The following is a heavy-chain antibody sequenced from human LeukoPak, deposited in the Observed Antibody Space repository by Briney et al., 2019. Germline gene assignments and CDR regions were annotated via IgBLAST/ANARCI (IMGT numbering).Heavy chain of an antibody. CDR1: GFTFSSYS. J-gene: IGHJ5*02. CDR2: ISSSSSYI. V-gene: IGHV3-21*01. D-gene: IGHD2-2*01. CDR3: ARDSSSPHWFDP. Sequence: GGSLRLSCAASGFTFSSYSMNWVRQAPGKGLEWVSSISSSSSYIYYADSVKGRFTISRDNAKNSLYLQMNSLRAEDTALYYCARDSSSPHWFDPWGQGTLVSVSS.